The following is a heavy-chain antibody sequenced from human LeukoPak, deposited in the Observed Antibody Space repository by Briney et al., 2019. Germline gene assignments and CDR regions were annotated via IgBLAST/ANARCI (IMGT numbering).Heavy chain of an antibody. CDR1: AFIFSGHW. Sequence: PGGSLRLSCEGSAFIFSGHWMNWVRQTPGKGLEWVSAISGSGGSTYYADSVKGRFTISRDNSKNTLYLQMNSLGAEDTAVYYCAKMGSSGWSTFDYWGQGTLVTVSS. V-gene: IGHV3-23*01. CDR3: AKMGSSGWSTFDY. D-gene: IGHD6-19*01. CDR2: ISGSGGST. J-gene: IGHJ4*02.